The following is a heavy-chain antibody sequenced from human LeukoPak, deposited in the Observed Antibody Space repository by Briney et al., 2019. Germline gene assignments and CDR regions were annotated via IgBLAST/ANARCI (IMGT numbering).Heavy chain of an antibody. CDR1: GFTFIGYS. CDR2: ISISSDNI. CDR3: ARGKGSGYYFDAFDI. J-gene: IGHJ3*02. D-gene: IGHD3-22*01. V-gene: IGHV3-48*04. Sequence: GGSLRLSCAASGFTFIGYSMNWVRQAPGKGLEWISYISISSDNIYYADSVKGRFTISRDNAKNSLYLQMNSLRAEDTALYYCARGKGSGYYFDAFDIWGQGTMVTVSS.